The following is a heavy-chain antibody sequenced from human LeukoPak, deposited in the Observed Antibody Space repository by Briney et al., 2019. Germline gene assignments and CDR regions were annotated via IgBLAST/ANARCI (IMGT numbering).Heavy chain of an antibody. CDR2: IYYSGKT. CDR3: ARSTGSTMFIDY. D-gene: IGHD3-10*02. V-gene: IGHV4-59*01. J-gene: IGHJ4*02. Sequence: SETLSLTCTVSGGSISPYYWSWIRHPPGKGLEGLGYIYYSGKTEYKPSLKSRVAMSVDTSKNQFSLRLSSVTAADTAVYYCARSTGSTMFIDYWGQGTLVTVSS. CDR1: GGSISPYY.